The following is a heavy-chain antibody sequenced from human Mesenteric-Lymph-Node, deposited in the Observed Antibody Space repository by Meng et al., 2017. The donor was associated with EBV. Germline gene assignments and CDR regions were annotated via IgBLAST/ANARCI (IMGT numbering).Heavy chain of an antibody. CDR1: GFTLTELS. CDR2: FDPEDDER. V-gene: IGHV1-24*01. CDR3: ARRIVVVTSNWFDP. D-gene: IGHD3-22*01. J-gene: IGHJ5*02. Sequence: HVQLVQSVAEMKKPAASVKVSCKDSGFTLTELSIHWVRQPPGKGLEWMGGFDPEDDERIYAQKFRGRLTMTEDTSTDTAYMELSSLKSEDTAVYYCARRIVVVTSNWFDPWGQGTLVTVSS.